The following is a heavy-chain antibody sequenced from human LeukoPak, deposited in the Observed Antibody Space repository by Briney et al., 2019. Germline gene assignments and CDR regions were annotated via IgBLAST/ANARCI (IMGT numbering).Heavy chain of an antibody. D-gene: IGHD3/OR15-3a*01. CDR1: GFTFRSYA. CDR2: ISYSGRNT. Sequence: GGSLRLSCAASGFTFRSYAMSWVRQTPEKGLEWVSVISYSGRNTDYTDSVKGRFIISRDNSKNTLFLQMNSLRTEDTAIYFCARSPERLGQGYLDSWGQGTLVTVSS. V-gene: IGHV3-23*01. J-gene: IGHJ4*02. CDR3: ARSPERLGQGYLDS.